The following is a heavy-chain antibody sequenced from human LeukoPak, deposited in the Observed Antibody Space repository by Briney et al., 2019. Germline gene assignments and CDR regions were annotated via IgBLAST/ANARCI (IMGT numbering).Heavy chain of an antibody. V-gene: IGHV4-4*09. CDR3: ASSYDYAVGGFDF. D-gene: IGHD4-17*01. Sequence: KPSETLSLTCTVSGASISSYYWSWIRQPPGKGLEWLGYIYTSGSTNYNPSLESRVTISLDTSRKHFSLKLSSVTAADTAVYYCASSYDYAVGGFDFWGQGILVTVSS. CDR2: IYTSGST. CDR1: GASISSYY. J-gene: IGHJ4*02.